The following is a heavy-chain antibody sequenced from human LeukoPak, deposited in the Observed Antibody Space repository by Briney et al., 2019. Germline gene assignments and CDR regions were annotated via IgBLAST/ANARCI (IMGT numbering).Heavy chain of an antibody. CDR1: GFTFSSYA. CDR2: ISGSGGST. V-gene: IGHV3-23*01. J-gene: IGHJ4*02. CDR3: AKARGWYYFDY. D-gene: IGHD6-19*01. Sequence: GGSLRLSCAASGFTFSSYAMSWVRQAPGKGLEWVSAISGSGGSTYYADSVKGRLTISRDNSKNTLYLQMKSLRAEDTAVYYCAKARGWYYFDYWGQGTLVTVSS.